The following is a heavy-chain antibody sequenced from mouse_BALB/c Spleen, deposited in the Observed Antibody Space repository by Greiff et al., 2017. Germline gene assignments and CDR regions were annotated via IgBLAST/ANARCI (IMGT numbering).Heavy chain of an antibody. Sequence: EVQLVESGTVLARPGASVKMSCKASGYTFTSYWMHWVKQRPGQGLEWIGAIYPGNSDTSYNQKFKGKAKLTAVTSTSTAYMELSSLTNEDSAVYYCTRTTAPYWYFDVWGAGTTVTVSS. CDR2: IYPGNSDT. CDR1: GYTFTSYW. D-gene: IGHD1-2*01. CDR3: TRTTAPYWYFDV. J-gene: IGHJ1*01. V-gene: IGHV1-5*01.